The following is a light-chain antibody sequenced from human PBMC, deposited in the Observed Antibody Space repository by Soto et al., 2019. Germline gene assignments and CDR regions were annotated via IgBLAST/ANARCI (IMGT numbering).Light chain of an antibody. CDR1: QGISSC. Sequence: IQMTQSPSSVSASVGDRVTITFLASQGISSCLAWYQHKPRKAPKLLIYDASTLESGVPTRFSGSGSGTEFTLTISSLHPDDFATYYCQQYNILSTFGQGTKVDIK. V-gene: IGKV1-12*01. CDR2: DAS. J-gene: IGKJ1*01. CDR3: QQYNILST.